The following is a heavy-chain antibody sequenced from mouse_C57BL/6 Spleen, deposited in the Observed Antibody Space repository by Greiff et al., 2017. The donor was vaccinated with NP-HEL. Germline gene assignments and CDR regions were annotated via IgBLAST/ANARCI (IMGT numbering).Heavy chain of an antibody. Sequence: DVKLQESGPGLVKPSQSLSLTCSVTGYSITSGYYWNWIRQFPGNKLEWMGYISYDGSNNYNPSLKNRISITRDTSKNQFCLKLNSVTTEDTATYYCARRGGYYDYYFDYWGQGTTLTVSS. D-gene: IGHD2-4*01. CDR2: ISYDGSN. CDR3: ARRGGYYDYYFDY. V-gene: IGHV3-6*01. CDR1: GYSITSGYY. J-gene: IGHJ2*01.